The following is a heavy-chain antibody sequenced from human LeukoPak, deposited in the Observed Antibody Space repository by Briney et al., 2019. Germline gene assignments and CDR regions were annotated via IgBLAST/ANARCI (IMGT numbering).Heavy chain of an antibody. CDR1: GGSISSYY. Sequence: SETLSLTCTVSGGSISSYYWSWIRQSPGKGLEWIGYIYYSGSTNYNPSLKSRVTISVDTSKNQFSLKLSSVTAADTAVYYCARDSGGVSDYWGQGTLVTVSS. CDR3: ARDSGGVSDY. CDR2: IYYSGST. J-gene: IGHJ4*02. V-gene: IGHV4-59*01. D-gene: IGHD1-26*01.